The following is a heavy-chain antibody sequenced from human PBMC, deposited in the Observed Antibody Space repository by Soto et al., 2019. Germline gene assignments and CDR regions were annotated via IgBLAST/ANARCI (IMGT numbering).Heavy chain of an antibody. CDR2: IWYDGSNK. J-gene: IGHJ4*02. Sequence: QVQLVESGGGVVQPGRSLRLSCAASGFTFSSYGMHWVRQAPGKGLEWVAVIWYDGSNKYYADSVKGRFTISRDNSKNTLYLQMNSLRAEDTAVYYCARDLLDYGDYDASLPSGYWGQGTLVTVSS. V-gene: IGHV3-33*01. CDR1: GFTFSSYG. CDR3: ARDLLDYGDYDASLPSGY. D-gene: IGHD4-17*01.